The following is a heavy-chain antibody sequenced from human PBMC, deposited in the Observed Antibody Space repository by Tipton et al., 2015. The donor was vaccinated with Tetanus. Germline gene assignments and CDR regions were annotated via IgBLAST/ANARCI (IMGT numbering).Heavy chain of an antibody. J-gene: IGHJ3*01. V-gene: IGHV4-39*01. D-gene: IGHD2-21*01. CDR3: ARRSHIGAPV. Sequence: TLSLTCTVSGGSFSSSNDYWAWIRQPPGKGLEWVGRIYYGGSTYFNPSLRSRGTISIDTSRNQFSLQLSSVTAADTALYFCARRSHIGAPVWGQGTLVTVAS. CDR2: IYYGGST. CDR1: GGSFSSSNDY.